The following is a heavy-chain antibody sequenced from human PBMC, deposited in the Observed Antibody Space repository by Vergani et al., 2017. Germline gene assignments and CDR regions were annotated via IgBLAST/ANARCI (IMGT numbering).Heavy chain of an antibody. CDR3: ARTGEWMRSNNGPPDYVFALDV. CDR2: INPDGSES. V-gene: IGHV3-7*01. Sequence: EAQLVESGGDLVQPGGSLRLSCAASGITFSTSWMSWVRQAPGKGLEWVANINPDGSESYYVDSVKGRFTISRDNAKNSLYLQMNSLRAEDTAVYYCARTGEWMRSNNGPPDYVFALDVWGQGTTVIVSS. CDR1: GITFSTSW. J-gene: IGHJ6*02. D-gene: IGHD3-10*01.